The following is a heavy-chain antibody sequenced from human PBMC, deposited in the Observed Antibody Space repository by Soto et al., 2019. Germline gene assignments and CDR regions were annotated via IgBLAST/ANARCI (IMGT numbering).Heavy chain of an antibody. CDR1: GFTFSTYS. CDR2: FRAVGDDGTT. Sequence: RVSLRLSYGASGFTFSTYSMSWVRQAPWKGLAWVSGFRAVGDDGTTYYAASVKVRCNISRDNSTTTLFLQRNSLRAEATAIYNCAKKVNAGSGSQYFDYFGQAIRVTV. CDR3: AKKVNAGSGSQYFDY. J-gene: IGHJ4*02. V-gene: IGHV3-23*01. D-gene: IGHD3-10*01.